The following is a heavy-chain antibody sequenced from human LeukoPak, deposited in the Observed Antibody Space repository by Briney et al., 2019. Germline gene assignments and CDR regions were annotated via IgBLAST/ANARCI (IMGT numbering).Heavy chain of an antibody. V-gene: IGHV4-4*02. Sequence: SETLSLTCAVSGGSISSSNWWSWVRQTPGKGLEWIGEIYHSGCTNYNPSLKSRVTISVDKSKNQFSLKLNSVTAADTAVYYCARLGDSSGYYAFDYWGQGTLVPVSS. CDR2: IYHSGCT. CDR3: ARLGDSSGYYAFDY. D-gene: IGHD3-22*01. CDR1: GGSISSSNW. J-gene: IGHJ4*02.